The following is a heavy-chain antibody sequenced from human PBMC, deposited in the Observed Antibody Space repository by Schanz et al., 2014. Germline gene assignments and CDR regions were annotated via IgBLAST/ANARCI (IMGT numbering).Heavy chain of an antibody. CDR3: ARDFHGYGPHLDY. V-gene: IGHV3-23*04. Sequence: EVQLVESGGGLVQPGGSLRLSCAASGFTFSTHAMSWVRQAPGKGLEWVSAISGGGGTTYYTDSVKGRFTISRDNSKNTLYLQLNSLRAEDTAVYYCARDFHGYGPHLDYWGQGSLVTVSS. CDR2: ISGGGGTT. J-gene: IGHJ4*02. CDR1: GFTFSTHA. D-gene: IGHD5-12*01.